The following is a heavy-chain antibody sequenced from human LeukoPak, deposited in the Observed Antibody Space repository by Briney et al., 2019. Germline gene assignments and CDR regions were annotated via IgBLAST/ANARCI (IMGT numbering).Heavy chain of an antibody. J-gene: IGHJ4*02. CDR2: INPNSGGT. V-gene: IGHV1-2*02. CDR3: ARDVYGGKGLVDY. D-gene: IGHD4-23*01. CDR1: GYTFTNYY. Sequence: ASVKVSCKASGYTFTNYYMHWVRQAPGQGLEWMGWINPNSGGTNYAQKFQGRVTMTRDTSISTAYMELSRLRSDDTAVYYCARDVYGGKGLVDYWGQGTLVTVSS.